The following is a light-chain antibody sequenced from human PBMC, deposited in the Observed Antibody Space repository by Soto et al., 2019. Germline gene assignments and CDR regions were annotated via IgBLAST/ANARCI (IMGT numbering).Light chain of an antibody. CDR3: QQYGSSGT. CDR1: QGVKTSN. CDR2: GAS. V-gene: IGKV3-20*01. J-gene: IGKJ1*01. Sequence: ETVLSQSPGTLSLSPGERATLACWASQGVKTSNLVWFQQKPGLAPRLLIFGASSRATGIPGRFSGSGSGTDFTLTISRLEPEDFAVYYCQQYGSSGTFGQGTKVDIK.